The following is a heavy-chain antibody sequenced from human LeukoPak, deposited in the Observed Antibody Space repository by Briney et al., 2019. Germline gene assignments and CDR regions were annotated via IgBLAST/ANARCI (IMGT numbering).Heavy chain of an antibody. CDR2: INHSGST. V-gene: IGHV4-34*01. Sequence: SETLSLTCAVYGGSFSGYYWSWIRQPPGKGLEWIGEINHSGSTNYNPSVKSRVTISVDSSKKQFSLNLNSLTVADTAIYYCARTTYDRPRVISDWSRGALVTV. CDR1: GGSFSGYY. CDR3: ARTTYDRPRVISD. D-gene: IGHD3-3*01. J-gene: IGHJ4*02.